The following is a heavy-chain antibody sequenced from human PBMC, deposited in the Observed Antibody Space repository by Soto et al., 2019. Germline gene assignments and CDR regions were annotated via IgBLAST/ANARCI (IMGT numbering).Heavy chain of an antibody. CDR1: GFTFSSYW. V-gene: IGHV3-74*01. CDR3: VRDLSVTTKFDY. J-gene: IGHJ4*02. D-gene: IGHD4-17*01. Sequence: EVQLVESGGGLVQPGGSLRLSCAASGFTFSSYWMHGVRQAPGKGLVWVSRINGDGTTTGYADFVKGRFSISRDSAKNTLYLQMNSLRAEDTAVYYCVRDLSVTTKFDYWGQGTLVTVSS. CDR2: INGDGTTT.